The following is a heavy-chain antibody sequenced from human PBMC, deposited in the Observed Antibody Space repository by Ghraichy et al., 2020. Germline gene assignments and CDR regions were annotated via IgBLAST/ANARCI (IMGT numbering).Heavy chain of an antibody. V-gene: IGHV1-18*04. CDR2: ISAYNGNT. Sequence: ASVKVSCKASGYTFTSYGISWVRQAPGQGLEWMGWISAYNGNTNYAQKLQGRVTMTTDTSTSTAYMELRSLRSDDTAVYYCARDLSSSPLYNWFDPWGQGTLVTVSS. D-gene: IGHD6-13*01. CDR3: ARDLSSSPLYNWFDP. J-gene: IGHJ5*02. CDR1: GYTFTSYG.